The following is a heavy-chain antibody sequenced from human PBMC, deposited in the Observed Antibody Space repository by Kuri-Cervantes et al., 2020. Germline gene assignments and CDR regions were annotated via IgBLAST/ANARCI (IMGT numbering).Heavy chain of an antibody. V-gene: IGHV3-53*01. J-gene: IGHJ3*02. CDR1: GFTVSSNY. CDR3: ARYVDVEASCGDCDAFDI. Sequence: GESLKISCAASGFTVSSNYMSWVRQTPGRGLEWVSFIYSDGSTYYADSVKGRFTISRDNSKSMLFLQMNSLRGEDTAMYYCARYVDVEASCGDCDAFDIWGQGTMVTVSS. D-gene: IGHD2-21*02. CDR2: IYSDGST.